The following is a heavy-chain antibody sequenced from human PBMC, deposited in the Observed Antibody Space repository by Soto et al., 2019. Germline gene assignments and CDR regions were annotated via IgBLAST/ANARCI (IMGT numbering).Heavy chain of an antibody. CDR1: GFSLSTSGMC. V-gene: IGHV2-70*01. CDR3: ARIKEYYYGSSGYPPGMDV. D-gene: IGHD3-22*01. Sequence: GSGPTLVNPTQTLTLTCTFSGFSLSTSGMCVSWIRQPPGKALEWLALIDWDDDKYYSTSLKTRLTISKDTSKNQVVLTMTNMDPVDTATYYCARIKEYYYGSSGYPPGMDVWGQGTSVTVSS. J-gene: IGHJ6*02. CDR2: IDWDDDK.